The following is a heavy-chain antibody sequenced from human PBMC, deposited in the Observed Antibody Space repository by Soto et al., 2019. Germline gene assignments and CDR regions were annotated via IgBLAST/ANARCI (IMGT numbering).Heavy chain of an antibody. Sequence: QVQLVQSGAEVKKPGSSVKVSCKASGGTFSSYTISWVRQAPGQGLEWMGRIIPILGIANYAQKFQGRVTITADKSTSTAYMELSRLRSEDTAVYYCAYYYGSGSYSPWGQGTLVTVSS. CDR1: GGTFSSYT. D-gene: IGHD3-10*01. J-gene: IGHJ5*02. CDR2: IIPILGIA. CDR3: AYYYGSGSYSP. V-gene: IGHV1-69*02.